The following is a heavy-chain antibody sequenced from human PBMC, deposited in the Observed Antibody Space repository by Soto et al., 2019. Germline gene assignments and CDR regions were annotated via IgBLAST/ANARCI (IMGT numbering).Heavy chain of an antibody. D-gene: IGHD2-8*02. Sequence: GGSLRLSCAASGFTFSNAWMSWVRQAPGKGLEWVGRIKSKTDGGTTDYAAPVKGRFTISRDDSKNTLYLQMNSLKTEDTAVYYCTTGYWVGSAFDIWGQGTMVTVSS. CDR2: IKSKTDGGTT. J-gene: IGHJ3*02. V-gene: IGHV3-15*01. CDR1: GFTFSNAW. CDR3: TTGYWVGSAFDI.